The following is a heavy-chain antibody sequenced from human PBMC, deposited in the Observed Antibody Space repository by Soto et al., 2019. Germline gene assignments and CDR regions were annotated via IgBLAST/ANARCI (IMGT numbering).Heavy chain of an antibody. CDR2: INANNGGA. CDR3: AREGGSETLQPSYNWFDT. CDR1: GYTFTDYH. V-gene: IGHV1-2*02. J-gene: IGHJ5*02. D-gene: IGHD6-25*01. Sequence: ASVKVSCKASGYTFTDYHVHWVRQAPGQGLEFMGWINANNGGAGSAQQFQGRVTVTRDTSITTVYMELSNLRSDDTAVYYCAREGGSETLQPSYNWFDTWGQGTLVTVSS.